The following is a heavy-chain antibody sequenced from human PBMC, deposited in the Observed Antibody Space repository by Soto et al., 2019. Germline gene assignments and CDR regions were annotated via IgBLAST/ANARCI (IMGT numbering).Heavy chain of an antibody. CDR2: INPNSGST. J-gene: IGHJ6*03. Sequence: ASVKVSCKASGYTFTGYYMHWVRQAPGQGLEWMGWINPNSGSTNYAQKFQGWVTMTRDTSISTAYMELSRLRSDDTAVYYCARGDHSYYYYYYYMDVWGKGTTVTVSS. CDR3: ARGDHSYYYYYYYMDV. CDR1: GYTFTGYY. V-gene: IGHV1-2*04.